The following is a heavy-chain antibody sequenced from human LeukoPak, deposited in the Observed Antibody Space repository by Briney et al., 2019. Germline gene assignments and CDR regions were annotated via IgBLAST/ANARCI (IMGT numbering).Heavy chain of an antibody. J-gene: IGHJ4*02. D-gene: IGHD3-22*01. CDR1: GFTFSSYS. Sequence: GGSLRLSCAASGFTFSSYSMNWVRQAPGKGLEWVSYISSSSSTIYYADSVKGRFTISRDNAKNSLYLQMNSLRAEDTAVYYCARSDYYDSSGYDLYWGQGTLVTVSS. CDR3: ARSDYYDSSGYDLY. V-gene: IGHV3-48*04. CDR2: ISSSSSTI.